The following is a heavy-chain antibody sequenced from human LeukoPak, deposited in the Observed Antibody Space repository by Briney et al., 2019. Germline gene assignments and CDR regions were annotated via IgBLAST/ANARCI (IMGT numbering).Heavy chain of an antibody. CDR1: GFTFSSYS. V-gene: IGHV3-21*01. CDR2: ISSSSSYV. D-gene: IGHD5-12*01. Sequence: GGSLRLSCAASGFTFSSYSMNWVRQAPGKGLGWVSSISSSSSYVYYADSVKGRFTISRDNAKNSLYLQMNSLRAEDTAVYYCALTTSGYDPYYFDYWGQGTLVTVSS. CDR3: ALTTSGYDPYYFDY. J-gene: IGHJ4*02.